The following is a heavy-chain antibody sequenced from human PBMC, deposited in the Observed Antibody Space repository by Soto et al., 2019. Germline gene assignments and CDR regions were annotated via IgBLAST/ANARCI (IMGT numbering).Heavy chain of an antibody. CDR2: ISGSGFKT. V-gene: IGHV3-23*01. Sequence: EVVLLESGGGLEQPGGSLRLSCAASGFIFENFGMSWVRQAPGKGLEWISSISGSGFKTYYADSVKGRFTISRDNSKSTVYRELNNRSAEDTAVYHCAKNQGVELVPLATVDWFDPWGQGSVVTVSS. J-gene: IGHJ5*02. D-gene: IGHD1-26*01. CDR1: GFIFENFG. CDR3: AKNQGVELVPLATVDWFDP.